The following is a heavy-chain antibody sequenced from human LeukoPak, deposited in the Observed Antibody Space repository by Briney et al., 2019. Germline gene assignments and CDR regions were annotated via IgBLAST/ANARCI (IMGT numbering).Heavy chain of an antibody. D-gene: IGHD5-24*01. J-gene: IGHJ4*02. CDR1: GYTFTSYG. V-gene: IGHV1-18*01. CDR2: ISPYNGNT. CDR3: AREMATVVNQFDY. Sequence: ASVKVSCKASGYTFTSYGISWVRQTPGQGLEWMGWISPYNGNTNYAQKLQGRVTMTTDTSTTTAYMELRSLRSDDTAVYYCAREMATVVNQFDYWGQGTLVTVSS.